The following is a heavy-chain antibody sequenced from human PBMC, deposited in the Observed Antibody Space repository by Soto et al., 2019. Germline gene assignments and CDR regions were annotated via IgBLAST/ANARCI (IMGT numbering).Heavy chain of an antibody. V-gene: IGHV1-18*01. CDR3: ARGGLGYCRGGSCPKTWFDP. CDR2: ISPYNGNT. Sequence: QVQLVQSGAEVKKPGASVKVSCKASGYTFTSYGISWVRQAPGQGLEWMGWISPYNGNTNYAQKLQDRVTMTTDTSTSTAYMELRSLRSDDTAVYYCARGGLGYCRGGSCPKTWFDPWGQGTLVTVSS. J-gene: IGHJ5*02. CDR1: GYTFTSYG. D-gene: IGHD2-15*01.